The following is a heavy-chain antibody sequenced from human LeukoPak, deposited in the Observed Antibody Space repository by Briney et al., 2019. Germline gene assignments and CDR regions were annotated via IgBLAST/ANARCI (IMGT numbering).Heavy chain of an antibody. CDR1: GFSLSAYN. D-gene: IGHD6-19*01. Sequence: PGGSLRLSCEGSGFSLSAYNMNWVRQAPGKGLESVSYISSSSATTFYADSVKGRFTISRDNAKNSLYLQMNSLRAEDTVVYYCARNRYSSGWTYGMDVWGQGTTVTVSS. CDR3: ARNRYSSGWTYGMDV. V-gene: IGHV3-48*01. J-gene: IGHJ6*02. CDR2: ISSSSATT.